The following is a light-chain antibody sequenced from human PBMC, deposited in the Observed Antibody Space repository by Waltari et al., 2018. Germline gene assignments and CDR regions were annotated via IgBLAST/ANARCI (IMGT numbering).Light chain of an antibody. Sequence: QSALTQPASVSGSPGQSITIPCTGTSSDVGGYTSVSWYQQHPGKAPKLMIYDVSKRPSGVSNRFSGSKSGNTASLTISGLQAEDEADYYCSSYTSSGTLRVFGGGTKLTVL. J-gene: IGLJ2*01. CDR1: SSDVGGYTS. CDR3: SSYTSSGTLRV. CDR2: DVS. V-gene: IGLV2-14*03.